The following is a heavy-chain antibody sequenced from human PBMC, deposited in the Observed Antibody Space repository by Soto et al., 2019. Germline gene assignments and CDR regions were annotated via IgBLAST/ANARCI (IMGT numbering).Heavy chain of an antibody. CDR2: ISYDGSNK. CDR3: ATTREGYDSSGYFFGAFDI. J-gene: IGHJ3*02. V-gene: IGHV3-30*03. Sequence: GGSLRLSCAASGFTFSSYGMHWVRQAPGKGLEWVAVISYDGSNKYYADSVKGRFTISRDNSKNTLYLQMNSLRAEDTAVYYCATTREGYDSSGYFFGAFDIWGQGTMVTVS. CDR1: GFTFSSYG. D-gene: IGHD3-22*01.